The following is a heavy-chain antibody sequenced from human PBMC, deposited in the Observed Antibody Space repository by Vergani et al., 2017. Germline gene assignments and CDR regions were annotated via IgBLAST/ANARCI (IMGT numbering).Heavy chain of an antibody. J-gene: IGHJ5*02. CDR2: IYYSGST. D-gene: IGHD3-22*01. Sequence: QVQLQQWGAGLLKPSETLSLTCTVSGGSISSYYWSWIRQPPGKGLEWIGYIYYSGSTNYNPSLKSRVTISVDTSKNQFSLKLSSVTAADTAVYYCARDMGVVITGNWFDPWGQGTLVTVSS. CDR3: ARDMGVVITGNWFDP. CDR1: GGSISSYY. V-gene: IGHV4-59*01.